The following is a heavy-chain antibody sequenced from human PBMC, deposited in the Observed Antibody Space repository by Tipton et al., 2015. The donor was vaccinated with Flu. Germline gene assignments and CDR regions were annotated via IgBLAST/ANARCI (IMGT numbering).Heavy chain of an antibody. D-gene: IGHD3-16*02. CDR1: GGSISSSSYY. J-gene: IGHJ4*02. Sequence: TLSLTCTVSGGSISSSSYYWSWIRQPAGKGLEWIGRIYTSGSTNYNPSLKSRVTISVDTSKNQFSLKLSSVTAADTAVYYCARDNYDYVWGSYRYNYFDYWGQGTLVTVSS. CDR2: IYTSGST. CDR3: ARDNYDYVWGSYRYNYFDY. V-gene: IGHV4-61*02.